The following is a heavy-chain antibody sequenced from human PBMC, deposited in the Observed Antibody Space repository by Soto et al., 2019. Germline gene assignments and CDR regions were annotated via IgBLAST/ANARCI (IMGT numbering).Heavy chain of an antibody. Sequence: PSETLSLTCAVYGGSFSGYYWSWIRPPPGKGLEWIGEINHSGSTNYNPSLKSRVTISVDTSKNQFSLKLSSVTAADTAVYYCARGPIVVVPAATHYYYYGMDVWGQGTTVNVSS. D-gene: IGHD2-2*01. CDR1: GGSFSGYY. CDR2: INHSGST. CDR3: ARGPIVVVPAATHYYYYGMDV. J-gene: IGHJ6*02. V-gene: IGHV4-34*01.